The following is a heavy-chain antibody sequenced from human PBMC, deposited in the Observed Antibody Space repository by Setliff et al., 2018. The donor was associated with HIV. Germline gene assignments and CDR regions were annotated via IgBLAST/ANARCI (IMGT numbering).Heavy chain of an antibody. Sequence: SETLSLICTVSGGSISSSSYYWGWIRQPPGKGLEWVGSIYYSGITYYNPSLKSRVTISLDTSKNQLSLKLSSVTAADTAVYYCASYYRVSGWYQEASWFFDLWGRGTLVTVS. J-gene: IGHJ2*01. CDR2: IYYSGIT. CDR1: GGSISSSSYY. D-gene: IGHD6-19*01. CDR3: ASYYRVSGWYQEASWFFDL. V-gene: IGHV4-39*01.